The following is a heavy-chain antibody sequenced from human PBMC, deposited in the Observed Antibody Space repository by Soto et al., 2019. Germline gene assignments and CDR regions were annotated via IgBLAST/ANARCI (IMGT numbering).Heavy chain of an antibody. V-gene: IGHV3-11*06. CDR3: AKDPDYYDSSGYPDPDY. Sequence: GGSLRLSCAGSGFTFGDSYMSWIRQAPGKGLEWLSYMSPGSRYPAYADSVKGRFTVSRDNAKRSLFLQMTSLTAEDTAIYYCAKDPDYYDSSGYPDPDYWGQGTLVTVSS. CDR2: MSPGSRYP. J-gene: IGHJ4*02. CDR1: GFTFGDSY. D-gene: IGHD3-22*01.